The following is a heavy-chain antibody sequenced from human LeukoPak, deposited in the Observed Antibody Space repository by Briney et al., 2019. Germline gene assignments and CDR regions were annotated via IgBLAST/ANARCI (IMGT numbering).Heavy chain of an antibody. CDR3: ARLTYYYDSSGYYFLEYFDY. V-gene: IGHV1-3*01. D-gene: IGHD3-22*01. CDR1: GYTFTSYA. J-gene: IGHJ4*02. CDR2: INAGNGNT. Sequence: ASVKVSCKASGYTFTSYAMHWVRQAPGQRLEWMGWINAGNGNTKYSQKFQGRVTITRDTSASTAYMELSSLRSEDTAVYYCARLTYYYDSSGYYFLEYFDYWGQGTLVTVSS.